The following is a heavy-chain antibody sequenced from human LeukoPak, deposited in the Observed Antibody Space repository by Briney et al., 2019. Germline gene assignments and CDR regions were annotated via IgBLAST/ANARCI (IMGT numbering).Heavy chain of an antibody. V-gene: IGHV4-39*07. D-gene: IGHD3-22*01. CDR3: ARGNRYGYDRAFDI. CDR1: GGSISSSSYY. Sequence: KPSETLSLTCTVSGGSISSSSYYWGWIRQPPGKGLEWIGSIYYSGSTYYNPSLKSRVTISVDTSKNQFSLKLSSVTAADTAVYYCARGNRYGYDRAFDIWGQGTMVTVSS. CDR2: IYYSGST. J-gene: IGHJ3*02.